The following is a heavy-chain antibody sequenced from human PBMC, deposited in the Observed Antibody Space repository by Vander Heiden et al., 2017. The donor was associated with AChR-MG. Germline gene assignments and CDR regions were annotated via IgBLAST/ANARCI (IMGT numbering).Heavy chain of an antibody. D-gene: IGHD3-16*01. CDR3: ARGLGAGIYGEY. J-gene: IGHJ4*02. V-gene: IGHV3-23*01. CDR1: GFTFSNYA. CDR2: ITGSGSST. Sequence: EVQLLESGGGLEQPGGSLRLSCAASGFTFSNYAMSWVGQAPGKGLEWVSGITGSGSSTNYADSVRGRFTISRDNSKNTLHLQMNSLRGEDTALYYCARGLGAGIYGEYWGRGALVTVSS.